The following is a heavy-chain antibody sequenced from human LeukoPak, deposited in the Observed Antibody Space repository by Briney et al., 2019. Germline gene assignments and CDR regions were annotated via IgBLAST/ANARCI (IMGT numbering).Heavy chain of an antibody. D-gene: IGHD3-9*01. CDR2: IIPIFGTA. J-gene: IGHJ4*02. Sequence: GASVKVFCKASGGTFSSYAISWVRQAPGQGLEWMGGIIPIFGTANYAQKFQGRVTMTTDTSTSTAYMDLRSLRSDDTAVYYCARGQAATNTQVRFCLDWGQGTLVTVSS. V-gene: IGHV1-69*05. CDR3: ARGQAATNTQVRFCLD. CDR1: GGTFSSYA.